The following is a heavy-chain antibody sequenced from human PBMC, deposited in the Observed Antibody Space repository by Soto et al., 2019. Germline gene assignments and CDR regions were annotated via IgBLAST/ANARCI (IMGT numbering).Heavy chain of an antibody. V-gene: IGHV4-31*03. J-gene: IGHJ6*02. CDR3: ARGTEKSESDCWSDRDDGMDV. D-gene: IGHD3-3*01. CDR2: IYYSGST. Sequence: SETLSLTCTVSGGSISSGGYYWSWIRQHPGKGLEWIGYIYYSGSTYYNPSLKSRVTISVDTSKNQFSLKLSSVTAADTAVYYCARGTEKSESDCWSDRDDGMDVWGQGTTVTVSS. CDR1: GGSISSGGYY.